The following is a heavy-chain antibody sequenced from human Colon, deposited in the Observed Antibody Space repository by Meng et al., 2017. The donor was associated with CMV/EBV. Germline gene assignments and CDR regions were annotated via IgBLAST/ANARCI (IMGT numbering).Heavy chain of an antibody. V-gene: IGHV4-34*01. J-gene: IGHJ4*02. D-gene: IGHD5-24*01. CDR3: SRGADPYKSGIY. CDR2: IHHSGST. Sequence: VHVLTWGAGLVRPSEPLSLTCPVYGGSLSGYYWTWIRQPPGKGLEWIGEIHHSGSTFYNPSLNNRVSISVDTSKNQFSLNLRSVTAADTAVYYCSRGADPYKSGIYWGQGALVTVSS. CDR1: GGSLSGYY.